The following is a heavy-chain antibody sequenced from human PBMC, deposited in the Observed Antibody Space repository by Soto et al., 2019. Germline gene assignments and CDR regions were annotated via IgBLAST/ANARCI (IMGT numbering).Heavy chain of an antibody. D-gene: IGHD1-26*01. CDR1: GGTFSSYA. V-gene: IGHV1-69*01. J-gene: IGHJ6*02. CDR3: ARPIVGATYYYYYYGMDV. CDR2: IIPIFGTA. Sequence: SVKVSCKASGGTFSSYAISWVRQAPVQGLEWMGGIIPIFGTANYAQKFQGRVTITADESTSTAYMELSSLRSEDTAVYYCARPIVGATYYYYYYGMDVWGQGTTVTVSS.